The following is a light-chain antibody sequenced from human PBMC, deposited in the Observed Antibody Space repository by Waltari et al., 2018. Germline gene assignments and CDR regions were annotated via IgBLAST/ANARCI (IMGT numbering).Light chain of an antibody. V-gene: IGKV1-39*01. J-gene: IGKJ4*01. Sequence: DIQMTQSPSSLSASVGDTVTISCRASQSISFSLYWYQQKLGQAPRLLIYGASSLQFGVPSKFSGSGSGTDFTLTISGLQPDDIATYYCQQSYTTPRTFGGGTKVEIK. CDR1: QSISFS. CDR3: QQSYTTPRT. CDR2: GAS.